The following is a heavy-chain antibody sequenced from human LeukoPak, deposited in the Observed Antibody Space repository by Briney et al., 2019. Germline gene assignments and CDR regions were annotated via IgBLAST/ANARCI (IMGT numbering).Heavy chain of an antibody. D-gene: IGHD4-23*01. V-gene: IGHV4-59*01. CDR1: GGSISSYY. CDR3: ARDRRGNSGGVWFDP. J-gene: IGHJ5*02. Sequence: SQTLSLTWTVSGGSISSYYWSWIRQPPGKGLEWIGYIYYSGSTNYNPSLKSRVTISVDTTKNQFSLKLSSVTAADTAVCYCARDRRGNSGGVWFDPWGQGTLVTVSS. CDR2: IYYSGST.